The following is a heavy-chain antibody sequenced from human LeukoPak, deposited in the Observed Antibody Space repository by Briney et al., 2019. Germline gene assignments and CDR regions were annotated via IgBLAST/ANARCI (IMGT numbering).Heavy chain of an antibody. Sequence: SETLSLTCTVSGGSLSGSYWGWIRQPAGKGLEWIGRIYTSGSTNYNPSLESRVTMSVDTSKNQFSLALSSVTAADTAFYYCARGGQEELPHYFDYWGQGTLVTVSS. CDR3: ARGGQEELPHYFDY. D-gene: IGHD1-26*01. J-gene: IGHJ4*02. CDR1: GGSLSGSY. CDR2: IYTSGST. V-gene: IGHV4-4*07.